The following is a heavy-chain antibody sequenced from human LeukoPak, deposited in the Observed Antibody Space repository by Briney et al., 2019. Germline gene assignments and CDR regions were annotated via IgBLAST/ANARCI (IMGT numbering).Heavy chain of an antibody. Sequence: KTSGPTLVNPTQTLTLTCTFSGFSLSTGGMGVGWIRQPPGKALEWLAFIIRDDNEHYSPSLKNRLTITKDTSKNQVILTMTNMDPVDTATYYCSHRHNLGVTGPVVTFDSWGQGTLVTVSS. CDR1: GFSLSTGGMG. CDR2: IIRDDNE. V-gene: IGHV2-5*02. J-gene: IGHJ5*01. CDR3: SHRHNLGVTGPVVTFDS. D-gene: IGHD2-21*02.